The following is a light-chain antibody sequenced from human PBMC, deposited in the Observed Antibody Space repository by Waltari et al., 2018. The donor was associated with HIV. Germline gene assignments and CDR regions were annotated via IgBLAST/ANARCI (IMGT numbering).Light chain of an antibody. Sequence: DTVMTQSPLSLPVTPGEPASFSCCSGQSLLHSDGYNYLDWYVQKPGQSPQLLIYLGSNRAAGVPDRFSGSGSGTDFILKISRVEAEDVGTYYCMQALQAPNTFGQGTKLEIK. J-gene: IGKJ2*01. V-gene: IGKV2-28*01. CDR3: MQALQAPNT. CDR1: QSLLHSDGYNY. CDR2: LGS.